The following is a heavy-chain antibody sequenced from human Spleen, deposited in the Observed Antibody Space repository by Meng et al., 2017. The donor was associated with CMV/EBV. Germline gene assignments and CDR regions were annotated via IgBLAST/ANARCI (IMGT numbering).Heavy chain of an antibody. V-gene: IGHV4-61*08. CDR3: AREPAAAVRGGRTFDY. Sequence: SETLSLTCNVSDGSVSNSDYYWSWIRQPPGKGPEWIGYTYYSGSTHYNPSLKSRVTMSVDTSKNQFSLKLSSVTATDTAVYYCAREPAAAVRGGRTFDYWGQGALVTVSS. D-gene: IGHD2-2*01. J-gene: IGHJ4*01. CDR2: TYYSGST. CDR1: DGSVSNSDYY.